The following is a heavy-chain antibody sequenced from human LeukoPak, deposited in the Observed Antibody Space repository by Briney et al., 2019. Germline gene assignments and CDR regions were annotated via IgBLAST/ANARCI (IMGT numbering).Heavy chain of an antibody. CDR2: IYYSGST. CDR1: GGSISSYY. J-gene: IGHJ6*03. D-gene: IGHD3-3*01. CDR3: ARVSGYYTYYYYYYYMDV. Sequence: SETLSLTCTVSGGSISSYYWSWIRQPPGKGLEWIGYIYYSGSTNYNPSLKSRVTISVDTSKNQFSLKLSSVTAADTAVYYCARVSGYYTYYYYYYYMDVWGKGTTVTVSS. V-gene: IGHV4-59*01.